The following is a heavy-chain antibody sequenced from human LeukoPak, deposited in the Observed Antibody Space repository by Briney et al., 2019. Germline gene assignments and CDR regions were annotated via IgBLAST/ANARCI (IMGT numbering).Heavy chain of an antibody. J-gene: IGHJ1*01. CDR1: GFTFSSYW. CDR3: VKIGEP. D-gene: IGHD2/OR15-2a*01. CDR2: INSGESIT. V-gene: IGHV3-74*01. Sequence: GGSLRLSCAASGFTFSSYWKHWVRQAPGKGLVWVSRINSGESITTYADFVKGRFTISRDNANNTLYLQMNSLKAEDTAVYYCVKIGEPWPQDTLLRLSS.